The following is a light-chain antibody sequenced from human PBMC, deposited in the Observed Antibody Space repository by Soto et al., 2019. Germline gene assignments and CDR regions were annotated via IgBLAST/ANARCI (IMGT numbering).Light chain of an antibody. CDR2: KAS. Sequence: TLSVKEGDRVTITCRASQTISSWLAWYQQKPGKAPKLLIYKASTLKSGVPSRFSGSGSGTEFTLTIFFLQPDDGARDSCAVSAFLLNAFCHGT. J-gene: IGKJ1*01. V-gene: IGKV1-5*03. CDR1: QTISSW. CDR3: AVSAFLLNA.